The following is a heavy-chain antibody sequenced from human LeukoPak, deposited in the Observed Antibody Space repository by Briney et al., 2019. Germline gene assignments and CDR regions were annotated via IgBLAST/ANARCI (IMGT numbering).Heavy chain of an antibody. CDR2: ISWNSGSI. D-gene: IGHD3-10*01. CDR1: GFTFDDYA. V-gene: IGHV3-9*01. Sequence: GGSLRLSCAASGFTFDDYAMHWVRQAPGKGLEGFSGISWNSGSIGYADSVKGRFTISRDNAKNSLYLQMNSLRAEDTALYYCAKDINYYGSGWGYFDYWGQGTLVTVSS. J-gene: IGHJ4*02. CDR3: AKDINYYGSGWGYFDY.